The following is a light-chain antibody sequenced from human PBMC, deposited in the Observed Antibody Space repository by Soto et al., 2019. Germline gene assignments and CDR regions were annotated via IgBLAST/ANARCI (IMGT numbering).Light chain of an antibody. CDR1: SSDVGAYDL. J-gene: IGLJ3*02. V-gene: IGLV2-14*02. CDR2: EVN. CDR3: SSYTSRSSWV. Sequence: QSALTQPASVSGSPGQSITISCTGTSSDVGAYDLVSWYQHHPGKVPKLIIYEVNIRPSGVSNRFSGSKSGNTASLTISGLQAEDEADYYCSSYTSRSSWVFGRGTKLTVL.